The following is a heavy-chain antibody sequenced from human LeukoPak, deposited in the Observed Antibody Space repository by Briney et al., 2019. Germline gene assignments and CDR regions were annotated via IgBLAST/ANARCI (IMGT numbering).Heavy chain of an antibody. V-gene: IGHV3-21*01. Sequence: GGSLRLSCAASGFTFSSYSMNWVRQAPGKGLEWVSSISSSSSYIYYADSVKGRFTISRDNAKNSLYLQMNSLRAEDTAVYYCARVYYWGGGGNCNDYWGQGTLVTVSS. D-gene: IGHD2-15*01. CDR2: ISSSSSYI. CDR1: GFTFSSYS. CDR3: ARVYYWGGGGNCNDY. J-gene: IGHJ4*02.